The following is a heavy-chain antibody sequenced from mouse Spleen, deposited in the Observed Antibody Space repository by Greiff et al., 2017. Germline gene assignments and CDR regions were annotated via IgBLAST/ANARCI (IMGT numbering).Heavy chain of an antibody. V-gene: IGHV1-67*01. CDR3: ARDDGYYHY. CDR2: ISTSYGDA. D-gene: IGHD2-3*01. J-gene: IGHJ2*01. Sequence: VQLQQSGPELVRPGVSVKISCKGSGYTFTDYAMHWVKQSHAKSLEWIGVISTSYGDASYNQKFKGKATMTVDKSSSTAYMELARLTSEDSAIYYCARDDGYYHYWGQGTTLTVSS. CDR1: GYTFTDYA.